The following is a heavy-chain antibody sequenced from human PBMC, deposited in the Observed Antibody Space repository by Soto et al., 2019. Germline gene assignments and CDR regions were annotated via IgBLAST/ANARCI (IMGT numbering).Heavy chain of an antibody. CDR1: GGSISSGDYY. D-gene: IGHD2-15*01. J-gene: IGHJ5*02. CDR2: IYYSGST. V-gene: IGHV4-30-4*01. Sequence: PSETLSLTCTVSGGSISSGDYYWSWIRQPPGKGLEWIGYIYYSGSTYYNPSLKSRVTISVDTSKNQFSLKLSSVTAADTAVYYCARGPGGYCSGGSCYGRLDPWGQGTPVTVSS. CDR3: ARGPGGYCSGGSCYGRLDP.